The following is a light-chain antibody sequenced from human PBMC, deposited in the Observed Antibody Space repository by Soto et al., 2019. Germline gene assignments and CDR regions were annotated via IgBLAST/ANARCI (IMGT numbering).Light chain of an antibody. J-gene: IGKJ5*01. Sequence: ETVLTQSPATLSLSPGESATLSCRASQSVSTYLAWYQQKPGQAPRLLIYDASNRVTGIPARFRGSGSGTDFTLTISSLEPDDFAVYSCQQRSNWQITFGQGTRLEIK. CDR1: QSVSTY. CDR2: DAS. V-gene: IGKV3-11*01. CDR3: QQRSNWQIT.